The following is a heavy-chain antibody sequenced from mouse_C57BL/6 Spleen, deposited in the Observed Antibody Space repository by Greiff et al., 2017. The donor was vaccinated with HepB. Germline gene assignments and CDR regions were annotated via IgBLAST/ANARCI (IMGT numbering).Heavy chain of an antibody. CDR1: GYTFTSYW. D-gene: IGHD2-3*01. CDR3: TKTDGYSPWFAN. CDR2: IYPGNSDT. J-gene: IGHJ3*01. V-gene: IGHV1-5*01. Sequence: VQLQQSGTVLARPGASVKMSCKTSGYTFTSYWMHWVKQRPGQGLEWIGAIYPGNSDTSYNQKFKGKAKLTAVTSASTAYMDLSSLTNEDSAVYYGTKTDGYSPWFANGGKGTLVTVSA.